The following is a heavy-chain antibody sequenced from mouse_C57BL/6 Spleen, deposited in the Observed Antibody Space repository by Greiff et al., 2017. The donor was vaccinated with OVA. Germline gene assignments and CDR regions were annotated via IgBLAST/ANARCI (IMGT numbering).Heavy chain of an antibody. CDR3: ARWEDDYDWYFDV. CDR2: ISYSGST. J-gene: IGHJ1*03. Sequence: DVQLQESGPGMVKPSQSLSLTCTVTGYSITSGYDWHWIRHFPGNKLEWMGYISYSGSTNYNPSLKSRISITHDTSKNHFFLKLNSVTTEDTATYYCARWEDDYDWYFDVWGTGTTVTVSS. CDR1: GYSITSGYD. D-gene: IGHD2-4*01. V-gene: IGHV3-1*01.